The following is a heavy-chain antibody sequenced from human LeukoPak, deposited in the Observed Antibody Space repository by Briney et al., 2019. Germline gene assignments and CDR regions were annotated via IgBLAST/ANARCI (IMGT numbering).Heavy chain of an antibody. CDR3: ARNSGSGLDY. Sequence: ASVKVSCKASGYTFTNYYIHWVRQAPGQGLEWMGFINPSGGSTSYAQKFQGRVTMTGDTSTNTVYMELSSLRSEDTAAYYCARNSGSGLDYWGQGTLVTVSS. D-gene: IGHD1-26*01. CDR1: GYTFTNYY. CDR2: INPSGGST. V-gene: IGHV1-46*01. J-gene: IGHJ4*02.